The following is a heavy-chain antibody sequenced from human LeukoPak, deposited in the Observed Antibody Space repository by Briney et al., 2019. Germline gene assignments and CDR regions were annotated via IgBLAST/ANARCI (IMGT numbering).Heavy chain of an antibody. J-gene: IGHJ4*02. CDR1: EFPFSTYW. D-gene: IGHD5-12*01. CDR2: INSDESYI. V-gene: IGHV3-74*01. Sequence: ARKLCCRSSEFPFSTYWMHWVHQAPGKELMRVSRINSDESYIRYADSVKGRFTISRDNAKNTLYLQMNSLRAEDTAVYYCAREGGFDYFFDYWGQGTLVTVSS. CDR3: AREGGFDYFFDY.